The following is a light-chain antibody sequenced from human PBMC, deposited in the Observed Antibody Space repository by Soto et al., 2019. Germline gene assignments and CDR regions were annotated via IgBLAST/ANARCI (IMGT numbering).Light chain of an antibody. J-gene: IGLJ3*02. Sequence: QLVLTQPASVSGSPGQSITISCTGTSSDVGGYNYVSWYQQHPGKAPKLIIYEVSDRPSGVSDRFSGSKSGNTASLTISGLQAEDEADYYCSSFTTITTLEVFGGGTKLTVL. CDR2: EVS. V-gene: IGLV2-14*01. CDR1: SSDVGGYNY. CDR3: SSFTTITTLEV.